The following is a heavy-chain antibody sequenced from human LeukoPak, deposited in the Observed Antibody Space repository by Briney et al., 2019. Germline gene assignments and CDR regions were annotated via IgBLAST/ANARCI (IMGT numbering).Heavy chain of an antibody. CDR3: ARDDGDSSGYYPNWFDP. D-gene: IGHD3-22*01. CDR2: IYYSGST. CDR1: GGSISSYY. Sequence: PSETLSLTCTVSGGSISSYYWSWIRQPPGKGLEWIGYIYYSGSTNYNPSLKSRVTISVDTSKNQFSLKLSSVTAADTVVYYCARDDGDSSGYYPNWFDPWGQGTLVTVSS. V-gene: IGHV4-59*01. J-gene: IGHJ5*02.